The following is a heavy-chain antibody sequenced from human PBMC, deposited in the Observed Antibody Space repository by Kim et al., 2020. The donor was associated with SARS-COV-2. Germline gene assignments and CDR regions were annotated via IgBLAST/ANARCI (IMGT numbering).Heavy chain of an antibody. CDR3: ARDGYNFYGMDV. J-gene: IGHJ6*02. D-gene: IGHD5-12*01. Sequence: GGSLRLSCAASGFTFSDYWMRWVRQAPGKGLEWVANIKPDGSENYYVDSVKGRFTISRDNAKNSLYLQITSLRAEDTAVYYCARDGYNFYGMDVWGQGTTVTASS. V-gene: IGHV3-7*01. CDR1: GFTFSDYW. CDR2: IKPDGSEN.